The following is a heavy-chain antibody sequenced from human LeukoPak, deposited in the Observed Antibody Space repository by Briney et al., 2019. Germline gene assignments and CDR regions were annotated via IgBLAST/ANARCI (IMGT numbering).Heavy chain of an antibody. CDR3: ARLRPPLPVYYMDV. CDR2: IYYSGST. CDR1: GGSISSSSYY. Sequence: PSETLSLTCTVSGGSISSSSYYWGWIRQPPGKGLEWIGSIYYSGSTYYNASLKSRVTISVDTSKNQFSLKLSSVTAADTAVYYCARLRPPLPVYYMDVWGKGTTVTISS. J-gene: IGHJ6*03. V-gene: IGHV4-39*01.